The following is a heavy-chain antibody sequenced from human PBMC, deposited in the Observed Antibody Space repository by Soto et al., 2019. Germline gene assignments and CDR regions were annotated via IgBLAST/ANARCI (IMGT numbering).Heavy chain of an antibody. Sequence: QVQLVQSAGEVKKPGASAIVSCQASGYTFRNYIIAWLRQAPGQGLERMGWIRPYNGNTNYARQFRGRVTLTTETSTSAAYLERRNLGSDDAATYYCARYCAGNACYSRHYYAMDVWGQGTTVSVSS. J-gene: IGHJ6*02. D-gene: IGHD2-21*02. V-gene: IGHV1-18*01. CDR2: IRPYNGNT. CDR3: ARYCAGNACYSRHYYAMDV. CDR1: GYTFRNYI.